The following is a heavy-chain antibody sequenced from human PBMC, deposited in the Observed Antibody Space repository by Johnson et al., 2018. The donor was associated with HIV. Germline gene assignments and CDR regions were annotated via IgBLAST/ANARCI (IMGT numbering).Heavy chain of an antibody. CDR1: GFTISGFY. D-gene: IGHD4-17*01. J-gene: IGHJ3*02. V-gene: IGHV3-30*18. Sequence: QVQLVESGGGVVQPGRSLRLSCAASGFTISGFYMSWVRQAPGKGLEWVAVISYDGSNKYYADCVKGRFTISRDNSKNTLYLQMNSLRAEDTTVYYCAKLPVLYGDFDDAFNIWGQGTMVTVSS. CDR2: ISYDGSNK. CDR3: AKLPVLYGDFDDAFNI.